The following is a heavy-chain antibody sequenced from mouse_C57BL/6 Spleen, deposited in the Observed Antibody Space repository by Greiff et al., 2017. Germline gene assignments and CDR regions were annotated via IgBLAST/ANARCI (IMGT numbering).Heavy chain of an antibody. V-gene: IGHV1-80*01. Sequence: QVQLQQSGAELVKPGASVKISCKASGYAFSSYWMNWVKQRPGKGLEWIGQIYPGDGDTNYNGKFKGKATLTADKSSSTAYMQLSSLTSEDSAVYCCAVTAGYGNSLDYWGQGTTLTVSS. CDR3: AVTAGYGNSLDY. J-gene: IGHJ2*01. CDR2: IYPGDGDT. D-gene: IGHD2-1*01. CDR1: GYAFSSYW.